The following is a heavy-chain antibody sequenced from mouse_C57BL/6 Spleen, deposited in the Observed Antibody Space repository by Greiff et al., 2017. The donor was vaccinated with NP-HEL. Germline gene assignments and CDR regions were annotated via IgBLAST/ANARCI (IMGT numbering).Heavy chain of an antibody. CDR3: ARSPPDY. CDR1: GFTFSDYG. Sequence: DVHLVESGGGLVKPGGSLKLSCAASGFTFSDYGMHWVRQAPEKGLEWVAYISSGSSTIYYADTVKGRFTISRDNAKNTLFLQMTNLRSEDTAMYYCARSPPDYWGKGTTLTVSS. CDR2: ISSGSSTI. J-gene: IGHJ2*01. V-gene: IGHV5-17*01.